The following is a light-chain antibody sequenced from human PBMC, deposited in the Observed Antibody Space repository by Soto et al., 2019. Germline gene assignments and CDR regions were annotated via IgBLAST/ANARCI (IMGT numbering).Light chain of an antibody. CDR3: SSKRGSTGV. CDR2: DVS. V-gene: IGLV2-14*01. CDR1: SSDVGGYDH. J-gene: IGLJ1*01. Sequence: QSVLTQPASVSGSPGQTITISCTGTSSDVGGYDHVSWHQQYPGKAPKLMIYDVSKRPSGVSNRFSGSKSGNTASLTISGLQAEDEADYYCSSKRGSTGVFGTGTKVTVL.